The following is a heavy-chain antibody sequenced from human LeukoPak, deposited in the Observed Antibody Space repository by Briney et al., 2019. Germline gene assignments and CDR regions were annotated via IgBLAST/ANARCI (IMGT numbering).Heavy chain of an antibody. CDR1: GYSFTNYG. CDR3: ARDGSGTWSDP. D-gene: IGHD3-10*01. J-gene: IGHJ5*02. V-gene: IGHV1-18*01. Sequence: ASVKVSCKASGYSFTNYGITWVRQAPGLGLEWMGWINAFNGDRDHAQKFQGRATMTTDTSTRTAYRELRSLRSDDTAVYYCARDGSGTWSDPWGQGTLVTVPS. CDR2: INAFNGDR.